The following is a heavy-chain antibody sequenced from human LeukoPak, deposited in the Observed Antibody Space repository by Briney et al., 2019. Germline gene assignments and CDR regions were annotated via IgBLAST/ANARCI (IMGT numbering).Heavy chain of an antibody. V-gene: IGHV1-18*01. CDR1: GYSENFYG. J-gene: IGHJ5*02. CDR2: ISAQHGQT. CDR3: ARTPHYYGSGSYYRWFDP. Sequence: ASVKVSCKTSGYSENFYGITWVRQVAGQGLEWMGWISAQHGQTEYAPNSQDRVTMTTDTSTSTAYMELRSLRSDDTAVYYCARTPHYYGSGSYYRWFDPWGQGTLVTVSS. D-gene: IGHD3-10*01.